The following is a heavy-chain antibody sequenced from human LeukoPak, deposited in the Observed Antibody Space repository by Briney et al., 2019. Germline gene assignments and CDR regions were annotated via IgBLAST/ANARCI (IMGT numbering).Heavy chain of an antibody. V-gene: IGHV3-23*01. J-gene: IGHJ4*02. Sequence: GGSLRLSCAASGFTFSSYGMSWVRQAPGKGLEGVSVISGRGGSTYYADSVKGRFTISRDNSKNTLYLQMNSLRAEDTAVYYCAKDPGGNWNDPDYWGQGTLVTVSS. D-gene: IGHD1-1*01. CDR3: AKDPGGNWNDPDY. CDR1: GFTFSSYG. CDR2: ISGRGGST.